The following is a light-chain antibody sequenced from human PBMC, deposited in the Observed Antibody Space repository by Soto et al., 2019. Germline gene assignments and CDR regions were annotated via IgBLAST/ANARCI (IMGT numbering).Light chain of an antibody. CDR2: TTS. CDR3: QQGFSRPRT. Sequence: IQMTQSPSSLSASVGDRVTITCRASQSIRSYLNWYQQKPGKAPKLLIYTTSNLQSGVPSRFSGSGSGTDFTLAITNLQPEDFATYFCQQGFSRPRTFGQGTKVDIK. J-gene: IGKJ1*01. V-gene: IGKV1-39*01. CDR1: QSIRSY.